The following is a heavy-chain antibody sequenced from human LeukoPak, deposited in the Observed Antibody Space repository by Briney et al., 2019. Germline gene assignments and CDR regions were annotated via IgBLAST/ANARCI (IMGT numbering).Heavy chain of an antibody. CDR3: AKRSSGYYKPFDY. Sequence: GGSLRLSCAASGFTFSSYAMSWVRQAPGKGLEWVSAISGSGGSTYYADSVKGRFTISRDNPKNTLYLQMNSLRAEDTAVYYCAKRSSGYYKPFDYWGQGTLVTVSS. D-gene: IGHD3-22*01. V-gene: IGHV3-23*01. CDR2: ISGSGGST. J-gene: IGHJ4*02. CDR1: GFTFSSYA.